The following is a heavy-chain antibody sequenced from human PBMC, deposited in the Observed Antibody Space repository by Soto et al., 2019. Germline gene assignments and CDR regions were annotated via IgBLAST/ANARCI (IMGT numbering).Heavy chain of an antibody. CDR1: GGSISSYY. J-gene: IGHJ3*02. Sequence: SETLSLTCTVSGGSISSYYWSWIRQPPGQGLEWIGYIYYSGSTNYNPSLKSRVTISVDTSKNQFSLKLSSVTAADTAVYYCARGVIQLIDAFDIWGQGTMVTVSS. CDR2: IYYSGST. V-gene: IGHV4-59*01. CDR3: ARGVIQLIDAFDI. D-gene: IGHD1-1*01.